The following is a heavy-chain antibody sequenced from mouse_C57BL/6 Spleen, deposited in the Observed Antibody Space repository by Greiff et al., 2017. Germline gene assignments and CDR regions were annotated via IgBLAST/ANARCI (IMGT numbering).Heavy chain of an antibody. Sequence: EVQLQQSGPELVKPGASVKMSCKASGYTFTDYYMHWVKQSHGKSLEWIGYINPNNGGTSYNQKFKGKATLTVNKTSSTAYMELRSLTSEDSAVYYCSRITTVVNWYFDGWGTGTTVTVSS. CDR1: GYTFTDYY. V-gene: IGHV1-22*01. CDR3: SRITTVVNWYFDG. J-gene: IGHJ1*03. D-gene: IGHD1-1*01. CDR2: INPNNGGT.